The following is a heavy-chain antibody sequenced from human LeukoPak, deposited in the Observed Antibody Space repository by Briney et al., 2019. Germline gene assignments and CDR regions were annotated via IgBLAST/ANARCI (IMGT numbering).Heavy chain of an antibody. CDR2: VDPEDGET. J-gene: IGHJ4*02. CDR1: GYTFTDYY. D-gene: IGHD2-2*01. CDR3: ATGGYQLLRFDY. Sequence: ASVKVSCKVSGYTFTDYYMHWVQQAPGKGLEWMGFVDPEDGETIYAEKFQGRVTITADTSTDTAYMELSSLRSEDTAVYYCATGGYQLLRFDYWGQGTLVTVSS. V-gene: IGHV1-69-2*01.